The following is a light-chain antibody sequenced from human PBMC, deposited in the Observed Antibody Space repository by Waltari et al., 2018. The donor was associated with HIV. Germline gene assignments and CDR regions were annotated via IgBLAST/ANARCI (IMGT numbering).Light chain of an antibody. V-gene: IGKV3D-7*01. J-gene: IGKJ1*01. CDR1: QRIDSTF. CDR3: QQDYNLPGA. CDR2: GAS. Sequence: EVVLTQSPATLSLSPGEGATLSCRASQRIDSTFLSWYQQKPGQAPRLLIYGASTRVSGIPPRFSGSGSGTDVTLTISSLHPEDFAIYYCQQDYNLPGAFGQGTRVEIK.